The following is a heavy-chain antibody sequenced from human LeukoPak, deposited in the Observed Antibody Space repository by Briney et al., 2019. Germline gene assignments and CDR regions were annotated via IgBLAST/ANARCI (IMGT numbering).Heavy chain of an antibody. CDR3: AKDRGHCVNGVCHNYYYMDV. J-gene: IGHJ6*03. Sequence: PGGSLRLSCAASGFTFSSYAMSWVRQAPGKGLEWVSTISAGGGSTDYADSVKGRFTISRDNSKTPLYLQMNSLRAEDTAVYYCAKDRGHCVNGVCHNYYYMDVWGKGTTVTVSS. CDR1: GFTFSSYA. CDR2: ISAGGGST. V-gene: IGHV3-23*01. D-gene: IGHD2-8*01.